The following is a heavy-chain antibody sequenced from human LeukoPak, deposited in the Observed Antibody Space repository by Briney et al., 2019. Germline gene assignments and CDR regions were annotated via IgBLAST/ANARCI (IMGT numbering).Heavy chain of an antibody. CDR1: GFTFSSYE. CDR2: ISSSGSTI. CDR3: VGGSHYYGSGSYSD. V-gene: IGHV3-48*03. J-gene: IGHJ4*02. D-gene: IGHD3-10*01. Sequence: PGGSLRLSCAASGFTFSSYEMNWVRQAPGKGLEWVSYISSSGSTIYYADSVKGRFTISRDNAKNSLYLQMNSLRAEDTAVYYCVGGSHYYGSGSYSDWGQGTLVTVSS.